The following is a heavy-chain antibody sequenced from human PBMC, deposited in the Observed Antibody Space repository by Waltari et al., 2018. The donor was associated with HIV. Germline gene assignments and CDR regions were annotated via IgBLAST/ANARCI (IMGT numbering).Heavy chain of an antibody. CDR1: GYPFTGYY. V-gene: IGHV1-2*02. CDR2: NNPNSGGT. D-gene: IGHD2-21*01. J-gene: IGHJ4*02. Sequence: QVPLVQSGAGVKKPGASVKVSCQASGYPFTGYYMHWVRHAPGQGLEWRGWNNPNSGGTNYAQKFQGRVTMTRDTSISTAYMELSRLRSDDTAVYYCARDEYLFPQGAVYWGQGTLVTVSS. CDR3: ARDEYLFPQGAVY.